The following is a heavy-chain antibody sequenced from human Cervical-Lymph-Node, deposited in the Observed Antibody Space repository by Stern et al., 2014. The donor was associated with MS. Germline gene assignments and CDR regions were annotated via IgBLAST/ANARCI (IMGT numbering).Heavy chain of an antibody. Sequence: QVQLVQSGGGVVQPGRSLRLPCAASGFTFSRYAMHLVRHAPGKGLELVSLVWYVGSNPYYADSVTGRFTISRDNFKNTLYLQMISLRAEDTAVYYCASAYSSSHYYFDYWGQGTLVTVSS. J-gene: IGHJ4*02. CDR3: ASAYSSSHYYFDY. V-gene: IGHV3-33*01. D-gene: IGHD6-13*01. CDR1: GFTFSRYA. CDR2: VWYVGSNP.